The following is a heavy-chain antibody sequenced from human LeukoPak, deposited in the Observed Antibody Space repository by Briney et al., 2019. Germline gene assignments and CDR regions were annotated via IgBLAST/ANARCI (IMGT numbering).Heavy chain of an antibody. CDR1: GFTFSSYW. CDR3: ARLDSGYADY. Sequence: PGGSLRLSCAASGFTFSSYWMTWVRQAPGKGLEWVANIKQDGSEKYYVDSVKGRFIISRDNAKNSLYLQMNSLRVEDTAVYYCARLDSGYADYWGQGTLVTVSS. D-gene: IGHD5-12*01. V-gene: IGHV3-7*03. J-gene: IGHJ4*02. CDR2: IKQDGSEK.